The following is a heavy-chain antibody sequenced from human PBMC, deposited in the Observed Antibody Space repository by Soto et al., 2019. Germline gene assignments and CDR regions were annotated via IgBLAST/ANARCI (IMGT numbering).Heavy chain of an antibody. CDR2: TNAGNGNT. CDR1: GYTFTSYA. CDR3: ARDPAVSDV. V-gene: IGHV1-3*01. Sequence: ASVKVPRKASGYTFTSYALHAVRQAPGQRLEWMGWTNAGNGNTRYSQKFQGRVTITRDTSASTAYMELSSPRSEDTAVYYCARDPAVSDVLVQGYTVTGTS. J-gene: IGHJ6*02.